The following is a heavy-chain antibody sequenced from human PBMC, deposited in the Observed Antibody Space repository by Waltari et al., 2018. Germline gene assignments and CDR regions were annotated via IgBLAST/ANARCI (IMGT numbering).Heavy chain of an antibody. V-gene: IGHV4-61*02. CDR3: ARDHWYSGYDVWFDP. J-gene: IGHJ5*02. CDR2: IYTSGST. Sequence: QVQLQESGPGLVKPSQTLSLTCTVSGGSISSGSYYWSWIRQPAGKGLEWIGRIYTSGSTNYNPSLRGRVTISVDTSKNQFSLKLSSVTAADTAVYYCARDHWYSGYDVWFDPWGQGTLVTVSS. D-gene: IGHD5-12*01. CDR1: GGSISSGSYY.